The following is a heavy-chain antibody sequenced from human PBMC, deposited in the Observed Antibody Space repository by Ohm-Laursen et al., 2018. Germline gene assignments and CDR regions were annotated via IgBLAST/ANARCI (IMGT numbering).Heavy chain of an antibody. V-gene: IGHV1-2*02. J-gene: IGHJ5*02. D-gene: IGHD3-10*01. CDR1: GYTFTGYY. Sequence: GASVKVSCKASGYTFTGYYIHWVRQAPGQGLEWMGWINPNSGGTNYAQKFQGRVTMTRDTSISTAYMELSRLRSDDTAVYYCARARITMVRGVSNWFDPWGQGTLVTVSS. CDR2: INPNSGGT. CDR3: ARARITMVRGVSNWFDP.